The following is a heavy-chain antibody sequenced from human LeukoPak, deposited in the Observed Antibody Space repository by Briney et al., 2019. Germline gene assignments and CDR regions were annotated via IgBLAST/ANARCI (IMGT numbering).Heavy chain of an antibody. CDR2: ISGSGGSI. CDR3: AKGPLITMVRGVISAFDI. Sequence: GGSLRLSCAASGFTFSSYAVSWVRKAPGRGLDWVSAISGSGGSIYYADYVKGRVTISRDNYKNTLYLQLNSLRAEDTAVYYCAKGPLITMVRGVISAFDIWGQGTMVTVSS. V-gene: IGHV3-23*01. D-gene: IGHD3-10*01. J-gene: IGHJ3*02. CDR1: GFTFSSYA.